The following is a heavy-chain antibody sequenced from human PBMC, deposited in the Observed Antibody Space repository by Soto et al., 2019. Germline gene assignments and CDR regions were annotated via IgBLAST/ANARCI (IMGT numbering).Heavy chain of an antibody. J-gene: IGHJ6*02. CDR1: GFTFSSYG. CDR3: AKDNRDDYYYGMDV. CDR2: ISYDGSNK. V-gene: IGHV3-30*18. Sequence: GGSLRLSCAASGFTFSSYGMHWVRQAPGKGLEWVAVISYDGSNKYYADSVKGRFTISRDNSKNTLYLQMNSLRAEDTAVYYCAKDNRDDYYYGMDVWGQGTKVTVS.